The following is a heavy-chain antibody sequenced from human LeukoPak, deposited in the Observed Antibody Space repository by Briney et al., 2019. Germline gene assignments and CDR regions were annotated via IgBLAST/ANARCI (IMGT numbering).Heavy chain of an antibody. CDR3: ARDLFPINWFES. V-gene: IGHV4-59*02. J-gene: IGHJ5*01. CDR1: GGSVTKYY. D-gene: IGHD2-2*02. Sequence: SETLSLTCTVSGGSVTKYYWHWLRQAPGKGLEWIGFIFHTGITNYNPSLKSRVTISVDTSKNQFSRKLTSVTAADTAVYFGARDLFPINWFESWGQGTLVTVSS. CDR2: IFHTGIT.